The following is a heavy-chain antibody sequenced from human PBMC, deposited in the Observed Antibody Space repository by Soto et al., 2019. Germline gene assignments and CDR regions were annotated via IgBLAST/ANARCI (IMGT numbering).Heavy chain of an antibody. D-gene: IGHD5-18*01. J-gene: IGHJ4*02. Sequence: EVQLLESGGGLVQPGGSLRLSCAASGITFTNYALSWVRQAPGKEMEWVSGISGSGTGTYYADSVKGRFTISRDTSKSTVYLHMNSLRADDTAIYYCAKEGGGGTAMVTSYFDYWGQGTLVTVSS. CDR2: ISGSGTGT. CDR3: AKEGGGGTAMVTSYFDY. CDR1: GITFTNYA. V-gene: IGHV3-23*01.